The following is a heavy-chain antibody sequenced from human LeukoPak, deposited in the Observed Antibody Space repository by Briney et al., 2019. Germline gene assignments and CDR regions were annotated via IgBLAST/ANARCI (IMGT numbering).Heavy chain of an antibody. D-gene: IGHD3-10*01. J-gene: IGHJ5*02. Sequence: GESLRLSCAASGFTFSSYSRNWVRQAPGKGLEWVSYISSASNTIYYADSVKGRFTISRDNAKNSLYLQMNSLRAEDTAMYYCARDGWFGDYNWFDPWGQGTLVTVSS. CDR3: ARDGWFGDYNWFDP. CDR1: GFTFSSYS. V-gene: IGHV3-48*01. CDR2: ISSASNTI.